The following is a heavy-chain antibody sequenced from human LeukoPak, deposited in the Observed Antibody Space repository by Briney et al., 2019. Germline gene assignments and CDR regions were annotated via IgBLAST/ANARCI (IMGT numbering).Heavy chain of an antibody. CDR2: ISGSGGST. J-gene: IGHJ4*02. CDR3: ARLSGDSSGYFYYFDY. Sequence: GGSLRLSCAASGFTFSSYAMSWVRQAPGKGLEWVSAISGSGGSTYYADSVKGRFTISRDNSKNTLYLQMNSLRAEDTAVYYCARLSGDSSGYFYYFDYWGQGTLVTVSS. V-gene: IGHV3-23*01. CDR1: GFTFSSYA. D-gene: IGHD3-22*01.